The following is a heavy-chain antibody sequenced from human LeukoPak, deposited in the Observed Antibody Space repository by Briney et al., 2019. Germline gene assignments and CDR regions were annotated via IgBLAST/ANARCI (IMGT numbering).Heavy chain of an antibody. CDR3: ARSGPVDCSGGSCYEGY. CDR1: GGSFSGYY. J-gene: IGHJ4*02. D-gene: IGHD2-15*01. V-gene: IGHV4-34*01. CDR2: INHSGST. Sequence: PSETLSLTCAVYGGSFSGYYWSWIRQPPGKGLEWIGEINHSGSTNYNPSLKSRVTISVDTSENQFSLKLSSVTAADTAVYYCARSGPVDCSGGSCYEGYWGQGTLVTVSS.